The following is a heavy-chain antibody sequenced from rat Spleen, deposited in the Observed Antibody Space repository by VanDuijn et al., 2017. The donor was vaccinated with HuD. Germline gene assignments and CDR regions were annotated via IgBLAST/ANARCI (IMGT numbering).Heavy chain of an antibody. J-gene: IGHJ2*01. Sequence: EVQLVESGGGLVQPGRSLKLSCAASGFTFDYYYMTWVRQAPTKGLEWVAHIGTGGGSTYYRDSVKGRFTISRDDAKSTLYLQMASLRSEDTATYYCTTGVTTLVDYWGQGVMVTVSS. CDR2: IGTGGGST. CDR1: GFTFDYYY. D-gene: IGHD1-1*01. V-gene: IGHV5-27*01. CDR3: TTGVTTLVDY.